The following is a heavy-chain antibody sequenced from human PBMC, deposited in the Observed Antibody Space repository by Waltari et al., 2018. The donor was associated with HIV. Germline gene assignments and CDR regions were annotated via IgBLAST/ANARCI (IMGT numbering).Heavy chain of an antibody. CDR3: ARHTASFSPGDY. J-gene: IGHJ4*01. V-gene: IGHV5-51*01. CDR1: GFTFNNHW. Sequence: LLQSGPEIKKTGDSLKISCEGSGFTFNNHWIDWVRQMPYSGLEWMGVIYPSASETRYSPGFQGQVSMSVDTSIDVAFLQWNRLTVSDTATYYCARHTASFSPGDYWGQGTLVTVFS. CDR2: IYPSASET. D-gene: IGHD2-21*02.